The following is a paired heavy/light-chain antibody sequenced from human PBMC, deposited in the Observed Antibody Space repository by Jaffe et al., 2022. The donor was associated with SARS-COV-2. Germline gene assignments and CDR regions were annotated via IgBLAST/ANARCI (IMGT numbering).Heavy chain of an antibody. CDR2: INTNTGNP. D-gene: IGHD4-4*01. CDR1: GYTFTAYG. J-gene: IGHJ6*03. CDR3: ARAEGRSYYLKYFYFYMDV. V-gene: IGHV7-4-1*02. Sequence: QVQLMQSGSELKKPGASVKVSCKASGYTFTAYGINWVRQAPGRGLEWMGWINTNTGNPTYAQDFTGRFLFSLDSSVNTTYLQISGLKAEDTAVYYCARAEGRSYYLKYFYFYMDVWGKGTTVTVSS.
Light chain of an antibody. CDR2: GKN. CDR3: LSRDSSGNHFA. Sequence: SSEVTQDPAVSVALGQTVRVTCQGDSLRSYYASWYQQKAGQAPVLVIYGKNNRPSGIPDRFSASSSGNTAHLTITGAQAEDEADYYCLSRDSSGNHFAFGTGTKVTVL. CDR1: SLRSYY. V-gene: IGLV3-19*01. J-gene: IGLJ1*01.